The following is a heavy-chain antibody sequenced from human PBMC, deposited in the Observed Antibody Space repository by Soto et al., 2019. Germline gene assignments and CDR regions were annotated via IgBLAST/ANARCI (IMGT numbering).Heavy chain of an antibody. CDR3: ARGRLHLGELSFNYLDF. CDR1: GGSFSGYF. CDR2: INHSGST. Sequence: SETLSLTCAVHGGSFSGYFWSWIRQPPGKGLEWIGEINHSGSTNYIPSLKSRVTISVDTSKNQFSLKLSSVTAADTAVYYCARGRLHLGELSFNYLDFWGQGTLVTVSS. V-gene: IGHV4-34*01. J-gene: IGHJ4*02. D-gene: IGHD3-16*02.